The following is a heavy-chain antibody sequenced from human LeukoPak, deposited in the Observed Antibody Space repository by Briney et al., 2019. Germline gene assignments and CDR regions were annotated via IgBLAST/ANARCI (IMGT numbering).Heavy chain of an antibody. Sequence: GGSLRLSCAASGFTFSSYAMSWVRQAPGKGLEWVSAISGSGGSTYYADSVKGRFTISRDNSKNTLYLQMNSLRSEDTAVYYCATGHGGYSYGFDYWGQGTLVTVSS. D-gene: IGHD5-18*01. J-gene: IGHJ4*02. CDR2: ISGSGGST. CDR1: GFTFSSYA. CDR3: ATGHGGYSYGFDY. V-gene: IGHV3-23*01.